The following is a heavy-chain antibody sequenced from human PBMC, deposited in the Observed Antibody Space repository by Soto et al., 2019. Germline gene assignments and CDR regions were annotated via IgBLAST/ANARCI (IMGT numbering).Heavy chain of an antibody. V-gene: IGHV1-2*02. Sequence: GASVKVSCKTSGYTFSGYYMHWVRQAPGQGLEWMGWINPNTSVTNYAQNFQGRVAMTRDTSISTAYMQMNSLRAEDTAVYYCAKGSSGYYDTFDYWGQGTLVTVSS. CDR3: AKGSSGYYDTFDY. D-gene: IGHD3-22*01. CDR1: GYTFSGYY. CDR2: INPNTSVT. J-gene: IGHJ4*02.